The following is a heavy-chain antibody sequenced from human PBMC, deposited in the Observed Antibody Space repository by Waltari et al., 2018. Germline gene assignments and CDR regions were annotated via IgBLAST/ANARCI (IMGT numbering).Heavy chain of an antibody. CDR3: ATYIGASVGTAAFDV. J-gene: IGHJ3*01. V-gene: IGHV4-39*05. CDR2: VSYSGTT. Sequence: QLQLQQSVPRLVRPSETPSFICRFSGFPTTSHTHHWAWIRQSPGQGLEWIGTVSYSGTTYISPSLKSRVSVSRDTSKNQVSLILGSVTAADMAVYYCATYIGASVGTAAFDVWGQGTMVTVSS. CDR1: GFPTTSHTHH. D-gene: IGHD5-12*01.